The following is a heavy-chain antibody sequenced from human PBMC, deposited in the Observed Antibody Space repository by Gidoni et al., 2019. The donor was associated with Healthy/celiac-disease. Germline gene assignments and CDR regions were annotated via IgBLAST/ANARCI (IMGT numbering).Heavy chain of an antibody. CDR1: GFPFSSCA. CDR2: ISGSGGST. D-gene: IGHD4-17*01. CDR3: AKDRPVATVTGSPFDY. J-gene: IGHJ4*02. V-gene: IGHV3-23*01. Sequence: EVQLLASGGGLVQPGGSLRLSCAASGFPFSSCAMGWVRQAPGKGLEWVSAISGSGGSTYYADSVKGRFTISRDNSKNTLYLQMNSLRAEDTAVYYCAKDRPVATVTGSPFDYWGQGTLVTVSS.